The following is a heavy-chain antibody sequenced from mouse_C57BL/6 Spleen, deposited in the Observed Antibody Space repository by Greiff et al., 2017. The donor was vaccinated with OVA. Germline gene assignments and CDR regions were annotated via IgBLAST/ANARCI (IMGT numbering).Heavy chain of an antibody. J-gene: IGHJ2*01. V-gene: IGHV5-15*01. CDR2: ISNLAYSI. CDR1: GFTFSDYG. Sequence: EVKLVESGGGLVQPGGSLKLSCAASGFTFSDYGMAWVRQAPRKGPEWVAFISNLAYSIYYADTVTGRFTISRENAKNTLYLEMSSLRSEDTAMYYCAREGTAGFDYWGQGTTLTVSS. D-gene: IGHD3-3*01. CDR3: AREGTAGFDY.